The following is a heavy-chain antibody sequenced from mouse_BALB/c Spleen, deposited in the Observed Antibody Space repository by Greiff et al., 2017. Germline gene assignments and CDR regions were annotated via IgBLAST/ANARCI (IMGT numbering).Heavy chain of an antibody. J-gene: IGHJ3*01. CDR3: TIFAY. CDR2: IRLKSDNYAT. Sequence: EVNVVESGGGLVQPGGSMKLSCVASGFTFSSYWMSWVRQSPEKGLEWVAEIRLKSDNYATHYAESVKGKFTISRDDSKSRLYLQMNSLRAEDTGIYYCTIFAYWGQGTLVTVSA. V-gene: IGHV6-6*02. CDR1: GFTFSSYW.